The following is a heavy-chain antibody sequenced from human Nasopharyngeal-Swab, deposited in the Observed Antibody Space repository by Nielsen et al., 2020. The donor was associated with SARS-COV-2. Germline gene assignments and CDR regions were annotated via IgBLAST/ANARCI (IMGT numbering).Heavy chain of an antibody. V-gene: IGHV4-4*02. D-gene: IGHD1-26*01. CDR2: IYHSGST. J-gene: IGHJ4*02. CDR3: ASISGSYLFDY. CDR1: GGSISSSNW. Sequence: SETLSLTCAVSGGSISSSNWWSWVRQPPGKGLEWIGEIYHSGSTNYNPSLKSRVTISVDKSKNQFSLKLSSVTAADTALYYCASISGSYLFDYWGQGTLVTVSS.